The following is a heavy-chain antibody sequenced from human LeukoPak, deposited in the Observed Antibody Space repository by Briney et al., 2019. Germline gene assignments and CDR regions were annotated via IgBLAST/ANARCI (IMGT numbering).Heavy chain of an antibody. Sequence: SQTLSLTCTVSGGSISSYYWSWIRQPPGKGLEWIGYIYYSGSTNYNPSLKSRVTISVDTSKNQFSLKLSSVTAADTAVYYCARRGIAAAGYDYWGQGTLVTVSS. CDR2: IYYSGST. D-gene: IGHD6-13*01. J-gene: IGHJ4*02. CDR1: GGSISSYY. V-gene: IGHV4-59*08. CDR3: ARRGIAAAGYDY.